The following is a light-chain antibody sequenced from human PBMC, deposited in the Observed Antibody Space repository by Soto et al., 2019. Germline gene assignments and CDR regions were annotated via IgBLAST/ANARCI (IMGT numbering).Light chain of an antibody. J-gene: IGKJ1*01. Sequence: DIQMTQSPSSLSASVGDRVTITCRASQSISNYLNWYQQKPGKAPKLLIYASFSLKSGVPSRFSGSGSGTDFTLTISSLQPEDFTTYYCQQSYSTPGTFGQGTKVVIK. CDR2: ASF. CDR3: QQSYSTPGT. CDR1: QSISNY. V-gene: IGKV1-39*01.